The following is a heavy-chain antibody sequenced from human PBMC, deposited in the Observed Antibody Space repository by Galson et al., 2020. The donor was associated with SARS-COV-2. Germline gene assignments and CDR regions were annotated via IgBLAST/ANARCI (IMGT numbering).Heavy chain of an antibody. D-gene: IGHD1-26*01. V-gene: IGHV3-30*18. J-gene: IGHJ4*02. CDR3: AKGNSGSYYEYFDY. CDR1: GFTFSSYG. CDR2: ISYDGSNK. Sequence: GESLKISCAASGFTFSSYGMHWVRQAPGKGLEWVAVISYDGSNKYYADSVKGRFTISRDNSKNTLYLHMNSLRAEDTAVYYCAKGNSGSYYEYFDYWGQGTLVTVSS.